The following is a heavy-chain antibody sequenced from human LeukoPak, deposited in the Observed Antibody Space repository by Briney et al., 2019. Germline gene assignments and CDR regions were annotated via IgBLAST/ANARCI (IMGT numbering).Heavy chain of an antibody. J-gene: IGHJ3*02. CDR3: ARGPLGFCTTSGCSTDAFDI. Sequence: SETLSLTCTVSAGSIRNYYWSWIRQPPGQGLEWIGYVYYSGSTDYNPSLQSRVTISVEIPKKHFSLKLSSVTAADTAVYYCARGPLGFCTTSGCSTDAFDIWGQGTMVTVSS. CDR2: VYYSGST. CDR1: AGSIRNYY. V-gene: IGHV4-59*01. D-gene: IGHD2-2*02.